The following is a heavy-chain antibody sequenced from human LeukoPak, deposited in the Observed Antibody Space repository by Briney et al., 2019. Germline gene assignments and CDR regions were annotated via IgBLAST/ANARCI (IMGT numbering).Heavy chain of an antibody. Sequence: ASVKVSCKASGYTFTSYGISWVRQAPGQGLEWMGWISAYNGNTNYAQKLQGRVTITTETSTSTAYMELSSLRSEDTAVYYCARYRRIAAAGISWFDPWGQGTLVTVSS. CDR1: GYTFTSYG. CDR3: ARYRRIAAAGISWFDP. J-gene: IGHJ5*02. V-gene: IGHV1-18*01. CDR2: ISAYNGNT. D-gene: IGHD6-13*01.